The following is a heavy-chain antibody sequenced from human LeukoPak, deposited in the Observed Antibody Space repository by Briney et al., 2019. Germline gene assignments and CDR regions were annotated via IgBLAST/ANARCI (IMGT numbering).Heavy chain of an antibody. Sequence: PGGSLSLSCAASGFTFSSYGMHWVRQPPGKGLEWVAFIRFDGSNKYYADSVMGRFTISRDNSKNTLYLQMNSLRADDTAVYYCAKGLGNYFDYWGQGTLVTVS. CDR1: GFTFSSYG. V-gene: IGHV3-30*02. J-gene: IGHJ4*02. D-gene: IGHD7-27*01. CDR2: IRFDGSNK. CDR3: AKGLGNYFDY.